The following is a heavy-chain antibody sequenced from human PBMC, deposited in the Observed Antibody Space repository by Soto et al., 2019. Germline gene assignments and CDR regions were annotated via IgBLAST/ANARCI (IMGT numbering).Heavy chain of an antibody. CDR1: GGSISSYY. CDR3: ARDMSPTFGTSPVDI. Sequence: SETLSLTCTVSGGSISSYYWSWIRQPAGKGLEWIGRIYTSGSTNYNPSLKSRVTMSVDTSKNQFSLKLSSVTAADTAVYYCARDMSPTFGTSPVDIWGQGTMVTVSS. J-gene: IGHJ3*02. D-gene: IGHD3-16*01. V-gene: IGHV4-4*07. CDR2: IYTSGST.